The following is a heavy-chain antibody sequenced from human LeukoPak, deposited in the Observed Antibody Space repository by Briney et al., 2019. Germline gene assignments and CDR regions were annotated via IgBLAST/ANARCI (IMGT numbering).Heavy chain of an antibody. Sequence: GGSLRLSCAASGFTFSSYSMNWVRQAPGKGLEWVSSISSSSSYIYYADSVKGRFTISRDNAKNSLYLQMNSLRAEDTAVYYCARDMLHYNWFGPWGQGTLVTVSS. D-gene: IGHD2-8*01. J-gene: IGHJ5*02. CDR1: GFTFSSYS. CDR3: ARDMLHYNWFGP. V-gene: IGHV3-21*01. CDR2: ISSSSSYI.